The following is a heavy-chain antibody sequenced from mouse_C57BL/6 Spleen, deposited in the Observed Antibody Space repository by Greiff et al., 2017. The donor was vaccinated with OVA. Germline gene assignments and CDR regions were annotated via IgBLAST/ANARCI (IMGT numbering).Heavy chain of an antibody. CDR3: ARNDGDSSGYDAMDY. CDR2: IWSGGST. Sequence: VKLMESGPGLVQPSQSLSITCTVSGFSLTSYGVHWVRQSPGKGLEWLGVIWSGGSTDYNAAFISRLSISKDNSKSQVFFKMNSLQADDTAIYYCARNDGDSSGYDAMDYWGQGTSVTVSS. CDR1: GFSLTSYG. D-gene: IGHD3-2*02. V-gene: IGHV2-2*01. J-gene: IGHJ4*01.